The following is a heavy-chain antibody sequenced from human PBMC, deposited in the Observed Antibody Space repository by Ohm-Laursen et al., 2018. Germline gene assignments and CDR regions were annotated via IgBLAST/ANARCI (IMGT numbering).Heavy chain of an antibody. J-gene: IGHJ4*02. V-gene: IGHV4-59*07. Sequence: SDTLSLTCPVSGDSISNYYWSWIRQPPGKGLEWIGYIYYSGSTNYNPSLKSRVTISVDTSKNQSFLKLSSVTAADTAVYYCARQGSGDYYFDYWGQGILVTVSS. D-gene: IGHD4-17*01. CDR1: GDSISNYY. CDR3: ARQGSGDYYFDY. CDR2: IYYSGST.